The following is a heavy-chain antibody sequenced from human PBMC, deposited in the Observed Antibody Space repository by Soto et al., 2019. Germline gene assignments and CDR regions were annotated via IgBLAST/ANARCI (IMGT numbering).Heavy chain of an antibody. D-gene: IGHD2-15*01. CDR1: GFTFGDSY. J-gene: IGHJ5*02. Sequence: QVQLVESGGGLVPPGGSLRLSCAGSGFTFGDSYMSWIRQAPGTGLEWLSYISPGSRYPAYADSVKGRFTISRDNAKRSLYLQMMRLTAEDTAIYYCVRGGGGGLFDPWGPGTMVTVSS. V-gene: IGHV3-11*06. CDR2: ISPGSRYP. CDR3: VRGGGGGLFDP.